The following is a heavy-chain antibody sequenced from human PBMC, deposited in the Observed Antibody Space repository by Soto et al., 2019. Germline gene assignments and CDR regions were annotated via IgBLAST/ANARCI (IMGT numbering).Heavy chain of an antibody. Sequence: QITLKESGPTLVKPTQTLTLTCTFSGFSLSTSGVGVGWIRQPPGKALEWLALIYWNDDKRYSPSLKSRLTITKDTYKNQVVLTMTNMDPVDTATYYCAHSLGITIFGVVIAYDAFDIWGQGTMVTVSS. CDR1: GFSLSTSGVG. D-gene: IGHD3-3*01. J-gene: IGHJ3*02. CDR2: IYWNDDK. V-gene: IGHV2-5*01. CDR3: AHSLGITIFGVVIAYDAFDI.